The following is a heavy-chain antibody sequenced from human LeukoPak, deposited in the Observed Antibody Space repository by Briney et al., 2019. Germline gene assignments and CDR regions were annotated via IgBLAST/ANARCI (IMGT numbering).Heavy chain of an antibody. V-gene: IGHV4-34*01. CDR3: ARDYYGSGTDGMDV. D-gene: IGHD3-10*01. Sequence: KTSETLSLTCAVYGGSFSGYYWSWIRQPPEKGLEWIGEINHSGSTNYNPSLKSRVTISVDTSKNQFSLKLSSVTAADTAVYYCARDYYGSGTDGMDVWGQGTTVTVSS. CDR1: GGSFSGYY. CDR2: INHSGST. J-gene: IGHJ6*02.